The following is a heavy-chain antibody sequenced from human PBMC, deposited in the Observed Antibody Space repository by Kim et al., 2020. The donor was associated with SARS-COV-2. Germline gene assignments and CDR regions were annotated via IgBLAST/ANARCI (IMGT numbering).Heavy chain of an antibody. J-gene: IGHJ4*02. Sequence: GGSLRLSCAASGFTFSSYGMHWVRQAPGKGLEWVAVISYDGSNKYYADSVKGRFTISRDNSKNTLYLQMNSLRAEDTAVYYCAKDLKLRLRNSPLDYWGQGTLVTVSS. CDR2: ISYDGSNK. CDR3: AKDLKLRLRNSPLDY. V-gene: IGHV3-30*18. CDR1: GFTFSSYG. D-gene: IGHD5-12*01.